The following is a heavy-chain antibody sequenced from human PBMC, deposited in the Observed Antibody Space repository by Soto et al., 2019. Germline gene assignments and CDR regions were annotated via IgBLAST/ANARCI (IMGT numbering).Heavy chain of an antibody. CDR3: ARGSSRQLGKRFGP. CDR1: GFTFSIYW. D-gene: IGHD6-13*01. Sequence: EVQLVESGGGLVQSGGSLRLSCAASGFTFSIYWMHWVRQAPGKGLVWVSRINNDGTTTNYADSVKGRFTISRDNAKNKVFSEMNRPRAEDTAVYYCARGSSRQLGKRFGPWGQGTLVTVSS. CDR2: INNDGTTT. J-gene: IGHJ5*02. V-gene: IGHV3-74*01.